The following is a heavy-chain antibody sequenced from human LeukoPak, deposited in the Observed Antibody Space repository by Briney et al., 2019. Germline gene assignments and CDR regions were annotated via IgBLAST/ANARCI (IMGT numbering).Heavy chain of an antibody. CDR3: ARTYCSGGSCYRDPYYYGMDV. J-gene: IGHJ6*02. CDR2: IYYSGST. V-gene: IGHV4-31*03. Sequence: KASETLSLTCTVSGGSISGGGYYWSWIRQHPGKGLEWIGYIYYSGSTYYNPSLKSRVTISVDTSKNQFSLKLSSVTAADTAVYYCARTYCSGGSCYRDPYYYGMDVWGQGTTVTVSS. D-gene: IGHD2-15*01. CDR1: GGSISGGGYY.